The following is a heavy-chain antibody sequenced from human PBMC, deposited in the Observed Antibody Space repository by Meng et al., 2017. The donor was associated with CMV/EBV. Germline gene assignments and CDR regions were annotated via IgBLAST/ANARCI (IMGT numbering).Heavy chain of an antibody. D-gene: IGHD3-22*01. V-gene: IGHV1-18*01. CDR3: ARSNLAYYYDSSGYGPFDY. CDR2: ISAYNGNT. CDR1: GYTFTSYG. Sequence: QVQLVQSGAEVKKPXASVKVSCXASGYTFTSYGISWVRQAPGQGLEWMGWISAYNGNTNYAQKLQGRVTMTTDTSTSTAYMELRSLRSDDTAVYYCARSNLAYYYDSSGYGPFDYWGQGTLVTVSS. J-gene: IGHJ4*02.